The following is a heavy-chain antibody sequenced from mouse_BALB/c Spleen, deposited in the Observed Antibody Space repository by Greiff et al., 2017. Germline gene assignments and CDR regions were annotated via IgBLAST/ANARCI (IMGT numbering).Heavy chain of an antibody. D-gene: IGHD2-4*01. CDR2: IWAGGST. Sequence: VKLMESGPGLVAPSQSLSITCTVSGFSLTSYGVHWVRQPPGKGLEWLGVIWAGGSTNYNSALMSRLSISKDNSKSQVFLKMNSLHTDDTAMYYCARDMSIENDYDYFDYWGQGTTRTVSS. V-gene: IGHV2-9*02. J-gene: IGHJ2*01. CDR1: GFSLTSYG. CDR3: ARDMSIENDYDYFDY.